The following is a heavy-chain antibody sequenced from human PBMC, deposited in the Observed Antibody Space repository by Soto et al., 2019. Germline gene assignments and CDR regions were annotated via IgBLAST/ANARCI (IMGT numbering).Heavy chain of an antibody. V-gene: IGHV3-48*01. D-gene: IGHD3-10*02. CDR2: ISSSSSTI. Sequence: GGSLRLSCAASGFTFSSYSMNWVRQAPGKGLEWVSYISSSSSTIYYADSVKGRFTISRDNAKNSLYLQMNSLRAEDTAVYYCARVAPVRGVSFDYWGQGTLVTVSS. J-gene: IGHJ4*02. CDR3: ARVAPVRGVSFDY. CDR1: GFTFSSYS.